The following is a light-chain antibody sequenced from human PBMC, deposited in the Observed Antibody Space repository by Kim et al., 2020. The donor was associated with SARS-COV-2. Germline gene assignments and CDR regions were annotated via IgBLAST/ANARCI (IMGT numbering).Light chain of an antibody. V-gene: IGKV3-15*01. J-gene: IGKJ5*01. CDR3: QHYYNWPVT. CDR2: GAS. Sequence: EIVLTQSPATLSVSPGERATLSCRASQSVNNNLAWYQQKPGQTPKVLIYGASTRATDIPPRFSGSGSGTEFTFTISSLQSEDFAVYYCQHYYNWPVTFGQGTRLEIK. CDR1: QSVNNN.